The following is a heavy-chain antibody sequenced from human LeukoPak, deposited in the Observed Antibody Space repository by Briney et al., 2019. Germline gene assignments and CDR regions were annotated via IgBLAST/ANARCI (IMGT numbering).Heavy chain of an antibody. CDR3: SEGYFEPLDN. D-gene: IGHD2/OR15-2a*01. Sequence: SETLSLTCNVSGVSVSTSHWNWIRQRPGKGLKWIGCLSYTGKTDYNPSLKSRVSISLGSSNNHFSLKLTSVTAADTAVYYCSEGYFEPLDNWGQGILVTVSS. J-gene: IGHJ4*02. CDR1: GVSVSTSH. V-gene: IGHV4-59*02. CDR2: LSYTGKT.